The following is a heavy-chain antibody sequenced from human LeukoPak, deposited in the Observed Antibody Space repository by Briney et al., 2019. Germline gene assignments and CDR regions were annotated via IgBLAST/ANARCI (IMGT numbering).Heavy chain of an antibody. CDR1: GFTFSSYW. V-gene: IGHV3-74*01. D-gene: IGHD3-3*01. CDR3: ASNWGSDFWSGIDY. CDR2: INSDGSST. J-gene: IGHJ4*02. Sequence: PGGSLRLSCAASGFTFSSYWMHWVRQAPGKGLVWVSRINSDGSSTSYADSVKGRFTISRDNAKNTLYLQMNSLRAEDTAVYYCASNWGSDFWSGIDYWGQGTLVTVSS.